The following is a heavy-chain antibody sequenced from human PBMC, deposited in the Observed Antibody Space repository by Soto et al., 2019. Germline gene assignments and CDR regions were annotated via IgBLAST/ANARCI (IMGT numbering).Heavy chain of an antibody. CDR3: AREGRLAASIFHNWFDP. CDR1: GDSVSNNSAA. Sequence: QTPSLTSAISGDSVSNNSAACNLIRHSPSRGLEWLGRTYYRSKWFNNYALSVKGRITINPDTSKNQFSLQLNSVTPEDTAVYYCAREGRLAASIFHNWFDPWGQGTLVTVSS. J-gene: IGHJ5*02. V-gene: IGHV6-1*01. D-gene: IGHD3-3*02. CDR2: TYYRSKWFN.